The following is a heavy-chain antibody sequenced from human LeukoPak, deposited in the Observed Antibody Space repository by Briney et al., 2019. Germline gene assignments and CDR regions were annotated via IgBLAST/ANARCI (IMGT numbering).Heavy chain of an antibody. CDR1: TFSFYNHG. J-gene: IGHJ4*02. V-gene: IGHV3-30*18. CDR3: AKDRGNSYASPLDS. D-gene: IGHD3-16*01. Sequence: SGGSLRLSCLASTFSFYNHGMHWVRQAPGKGLEWVAVISYDGSNKYYAESVKGRFTISRDKSKNTVHLQMNSLRVEDTAVYYCAKDRGNSYASPLDSWGQGTLVTVSS. CDR2: ISYDGSNK.